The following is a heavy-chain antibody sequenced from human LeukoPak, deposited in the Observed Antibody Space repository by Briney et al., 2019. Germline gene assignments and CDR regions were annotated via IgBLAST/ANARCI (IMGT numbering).Heavy chain of an antibody. D-gene: IGHD3-16*01. CDR1: GFTFSSYW. CDR2: IKQDGSEK. Sequence: GGSLRLSCAASGFTFSSYWRSWVRQAPGKGLEWVANIKQDGSEKYYVDSVKGRFTISRDNAKNSLYLQMNSLRAEDTAVYYCARIRSEMGEDDYWGQGTLVTVSS. J-gene: IGHJ4*02. V-gene: IGHV3-7*01. CDR3: ARIRSEMGEDDY.